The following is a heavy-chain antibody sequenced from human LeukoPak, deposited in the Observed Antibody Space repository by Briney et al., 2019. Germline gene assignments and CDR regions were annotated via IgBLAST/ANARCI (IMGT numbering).Heavy chain of an antibody. Sequence: GASVKVSCKASGYTFTVYYMHWVRQAPGQGLEWMGWINPNSGGTNYAQKFQGRVTMTRDTSISTAYMELSRLRSDDTAVYYCATHYDFWSAHDAFDIWGQGTMVTV. D-gene: IGHD3-3*01. CDR1: GYTFTVYY. CDR3: ATHYDFWSAHDAFDI. J-gene: IGHJ3*02. V-gene: IGHV1-2*02. CDR2: INPNSGGT.